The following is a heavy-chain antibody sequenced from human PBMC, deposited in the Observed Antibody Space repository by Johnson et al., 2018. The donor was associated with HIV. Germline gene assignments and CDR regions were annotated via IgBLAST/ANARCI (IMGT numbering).Heavy chain of an antibody. V-gene: IGHV3-30*04. J-gene: IGHJ3*02. D-gene: IGHD1-26*01. CDR1: GFTFSSYA. Sequence: QVQLVESGGGLIQPGGSLRLSCAASGFTFSSYAMHWVRQAPGKGLEWVAVISYDGSNKYYADSVKGRFTISRDNSKNTLYLQMNSLRAEDTAVYYGARAKGCELQDAFDIWGQGTMVTVSS. CDR3: ARAKGCELQDAFDI. CDR2: ISYDGSNK.